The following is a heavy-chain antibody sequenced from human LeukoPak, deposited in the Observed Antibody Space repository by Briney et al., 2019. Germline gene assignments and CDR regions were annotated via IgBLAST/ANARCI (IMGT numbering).Heavy chain of an antibody. CDR2: ITASSTAI. J-gene: IGHJ3*02. V-gene: IGHV3-21*01. D-gene: IGHD3-10*01. Sequence: GGSLRLSCAASGFTFNTYTMNWVRQPPGKGLEWVSSITASSTAIYYADSVKGRFTISRDNATNSLYLQMNSLRAEDTAVYYCARGRNYYGSSDAFDIWGQGTMVTVSS. CDR1: GFTFNTYT. CDR3: ARGRNYYGSSDAFDI.